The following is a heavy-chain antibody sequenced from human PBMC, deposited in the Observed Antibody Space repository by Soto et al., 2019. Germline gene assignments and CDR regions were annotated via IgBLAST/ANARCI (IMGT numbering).Heavy chain of an antibody. Sequence: ASETLSLTCTVSGGSISSGGYYWSWIRQHPGKGLEWIGYIYYSGSTYYNPSLKSRVTISVDTSKNQFSLKLSSVTAADTAVYYCARNPSSFVEPSLDYWGQGTLVTVSS. CDR2: IYYSGST. CDR1: GGSISSGGYY. D-gene: IGHD6-13*01. V-gene: IGHV4-31*03. CDR3: ARNPSSFVEPSLDY. J-gene: IGHJ4*02.